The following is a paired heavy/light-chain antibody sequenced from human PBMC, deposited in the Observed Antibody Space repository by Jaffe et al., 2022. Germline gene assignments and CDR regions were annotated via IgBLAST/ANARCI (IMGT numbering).Light chain of an antibody. CDR3: QQYNNWLLT. CDR2: GAS. J-gene: IGKJ4*01. V-gene: IGKV3-15*01. Sequence: EIVMTQSPATLSVSPGERATLSCRASQSVSSNLAWYQQKPGQAPRLLIYGASTRATGIPARFSGSGSGTEFTLTISSLQSEDFAVYYCQQYNNWLLTFGGGTKVEIK. CDR1: QSVSSN.
Heavy chain of an antibody. Sequence: QVQLVESGGGVVQPGRSLRLSCAASGFTFSSYGMHWVRQAPGKGLEWVAVISYDGSNKYYADSVKGRFTISRDNSKNTLYLQMNSLRAEDTAVYYCAKEVRRSDYSNYVLFYYYYMDVWGKGTTVTVSS. D-gene: IGHD4-4*01. V-gene: IGHV3-30*18. CDR3: AKEVRRSDYSNYVLFYYYYMDV. CDR1: GFTFSSYG. J-gene: IGHJ6*03. CDR2: ISYDGSNK.